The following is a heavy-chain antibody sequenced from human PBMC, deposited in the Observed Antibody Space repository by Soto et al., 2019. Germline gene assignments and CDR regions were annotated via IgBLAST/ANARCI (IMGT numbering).Heavy chain of an antibody. CDR3: ARDVGYHYDGSPSGQFDF. D-gene: IGHD3-22*01. CDR2: IYHSGST. J-gene: IGHJ4*02. V-gene: IGHV4-4*02. CDR1: GNSISTTNW. Sequence: SETLSLTCVVSGNSISTTNWWSWVRQSPGKGLEWIGEIYHSGSTNYNPSLKSRVTISVDKSKNQFSLKLSSATAADTAVYYCARDVGYHYDGSPSGQFDFWGQGTLVTVSS.